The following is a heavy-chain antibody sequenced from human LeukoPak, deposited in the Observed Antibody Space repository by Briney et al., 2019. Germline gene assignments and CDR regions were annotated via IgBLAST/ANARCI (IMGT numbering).Heavy chain of an antibody. CDR1: GFTFSSYA. V-gene: IGHV3-23*01. CDR3: AKDLTTVTSQGDY. J-gene: IGHJ4*02. D-gene: IGHD4-17*01. Sequence: PGGSLRLSCAASGFTFSSYAMSWVRQAPGKGLEWVSGISGSGSTTYYADSVKGRFTISRDNSKNTLYLQMNSLRAEDTAVCYCAKDLTTVTSQGDYWGQGTLVTVSS. CDR2: ISGSGSTT.